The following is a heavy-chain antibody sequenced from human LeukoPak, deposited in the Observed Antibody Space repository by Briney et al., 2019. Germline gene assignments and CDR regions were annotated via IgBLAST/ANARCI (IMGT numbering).Heavy chain of an antibody. V-gene: IGHV3-30*02. Sequence: GGSLRLSCAASGFTFSSYGMHWVRQAPGKGLEWVAFIRYDGSNKYYADSVKGRFTISRDNSKNTLYLQMNSLRAEDTAVYYCAKDSSWLRGYFDYWGQGTLVTVSS. CDR1: GFTFSSYG. CDR3: AKDSSWLRGYFDY. J-gene: IGHJ4*02. CDR2: IRYDGSNK. D-gene: IGHD6-13*01.